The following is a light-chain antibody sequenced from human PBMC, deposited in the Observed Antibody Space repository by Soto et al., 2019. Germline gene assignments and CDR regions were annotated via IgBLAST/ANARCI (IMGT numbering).Light chain of an antibody. V-gene: IGLV2-23*02. CDR3: CSYARSVTYV. J-gene: IGLJ1*01. CDR2: EVS. CDR1: SSDVGSYDV. Sequence: QSALTQPASVSGSPGQSITISCTGTSSDVGSYDVVSWYQQHPGKAPKLLIYEVSDRPSGSSDRFSGSKSGNTASLTISGLQAEDEADYYCCSYARSVTYVFGSGTKLTVL.